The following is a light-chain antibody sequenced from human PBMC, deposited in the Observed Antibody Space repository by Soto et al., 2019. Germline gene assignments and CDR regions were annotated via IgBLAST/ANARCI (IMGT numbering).Light chain of an antibody. V-gene: IGLV1-40*01. CDR3: QSYASSLSGYVV. CDR1: SSNIGAGYD. J-gene: IGLJ2*01. Sequence: QSVLTQPPSVSGAPGQTVTISCTGSSSNIGAGYDVHWYQQLPGTAPKLLIYGNSNRPSGVADRFPGSKSGTSASLAITGLQAEDEADYYCQSYASSLSGYVVFGGGTKVTVL. CDR2: GNS.